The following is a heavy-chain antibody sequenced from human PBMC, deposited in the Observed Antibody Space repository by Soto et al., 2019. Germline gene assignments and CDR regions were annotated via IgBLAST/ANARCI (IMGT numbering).Heavy chain of an antibody. Sequence: QVELAASGGGGVQPGRSLTLSCAASGFTFSAYGMHWVRQAPGRGLQWVAFIWYDGGNIHYADSVKGRFTISRDNSKNILYLQMNSLTPEDSGLYYCARDRGWSNREFGMDVWGRGTTVTVSS. CDR2: IWYDGGNI. J-gene: IGHJ6*02. D-gene: IGHD7-27*01. V-gene: IGHV3-33*01. CDR3: ARDRGWSNREFGMDV. CDR1: GFTFSAYG.